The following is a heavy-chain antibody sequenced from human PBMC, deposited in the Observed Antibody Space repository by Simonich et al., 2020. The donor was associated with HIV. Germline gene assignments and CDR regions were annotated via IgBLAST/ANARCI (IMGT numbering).Heavy chain of an antibody. CDR2: FIQIFGKS. Sequence: QVQLVQSGAEVKKPGSSVKVSCKASGGTFSSYAISWVRQAPGQGLEWMGRFIQIFGKSNYAQKFQGRVTITAVKSTNTAYMHLSSLRSEDTAVYYCARPPAEFRYYYDSSGYYFVGAFDIWGPGTMVTVSS. CDR1: GGTFSSYA. D-gene: IGHD3-22*01. V-gene: IGHV1-69*04. J-gene: IGHJ3*02. CDR3: ARPPAEFRYYYDSSGYYFVGAFDI.